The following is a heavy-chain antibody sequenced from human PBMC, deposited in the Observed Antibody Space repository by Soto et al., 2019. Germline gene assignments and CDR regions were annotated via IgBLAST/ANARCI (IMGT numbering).Heavy chain of an antibody. CDR1: GFTFSSYS. Sequence: GSLRLSCAASGFTFSSYSMNWDCQAPGRGLEWVAAISGTSDYIYYADSVKGRFTISRDNAKTSLYIQMNSLRAEDTAVYYCARDHRYCSGSSCRPYYYYYGMDVWGQGTTVTVSS. J-gene: IGHJ6*02. D-gene: IGHD2-15*01. V-gene: IGHV3-21*01. CDR2: ISGTSDYI. CDR3: ARDHRYCSGSSCRPYYYYYGMDV.